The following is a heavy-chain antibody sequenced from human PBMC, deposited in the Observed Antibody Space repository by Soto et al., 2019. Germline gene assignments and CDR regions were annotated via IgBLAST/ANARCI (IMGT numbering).Heavy chain of an antibody. CDR2: IDPRDSYT. Sequence: DSLTISCTGFGYTFTTFWISWVRQMPGRGLEWMGRIDPRDSYTNYSPSFQGHVTISVDKSISTAYLQWGSLKASDTAMYYCARLYCSSSTCDSWFDPWGQGTLVTVSS. D-gene: IGHD2-2*01. J-gene: IGHJ5*02. CDR1: GYTFTTFW. V-gene: IGHV5-10-1*01. CDR3: ARLYCSSSTCDSWFDP.